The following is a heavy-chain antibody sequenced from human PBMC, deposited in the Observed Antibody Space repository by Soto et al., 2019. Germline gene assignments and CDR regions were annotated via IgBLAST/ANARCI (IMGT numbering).Heavy chain of an antibody. J-gene: IGHJ4*02. CDR2: ISAYNGNT. CDR1: AYPFTSYG. V-gene: IGHV1-18*04. Sequence: VKVSCKASAYPFTSYGISSVRQAPGQGLEWMGWISAYNGNTNYAQKLQGRVAMTTDTSTSTAYMELRRLGSDDTAVYYCAIQRAPYGSGSYVPYDYWGEGTLVTVSS. CDR3: AIQRAPYGSGSYVPYDY. D-gene: IGHD3-10*01.